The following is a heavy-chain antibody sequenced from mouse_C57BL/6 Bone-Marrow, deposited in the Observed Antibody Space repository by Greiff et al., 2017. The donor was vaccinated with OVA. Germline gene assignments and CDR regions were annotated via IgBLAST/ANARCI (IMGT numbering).Heavy chain of an antibody. CDR3: GGGGGLRGGYAMDY. CDR1: GFTFSSYA. V-gene: IGHV5-4*03. CDR2: ISDGGSYT. Sequence: EVNVVESGGGLVKPGGSLKLSCAASGFTFSSYAMSWVRQTPEKRLEWVATISDGGSYTYYPDNVKGRFTISRDNAKNTLYLQKSRLKAEDTAMYYGGGGGGLRGGYAMDYWGQGTSVTVSS. D-gene: IGHD2-4*01. J-gene: IGHJ4*01.